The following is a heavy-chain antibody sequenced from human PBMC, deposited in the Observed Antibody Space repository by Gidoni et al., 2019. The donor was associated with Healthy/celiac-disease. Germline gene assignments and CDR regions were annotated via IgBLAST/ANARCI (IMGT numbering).Heavy chain of an antibody. V-gene: IGHV4-34*01. CDR1: GGSFSGYY. CDR2: INHSGST. CDR3: ASAKDDYGDYVPMYYFDY. Sequence: QVQLQQWGAGLLKPSETLSLTCAVYGGSFSGYYWSWIRQPPGKGLEWIGEINHSGSTNYNPSLKSRVTISVDTSKNQFSLKLSSVTAADTAVYYCASAKDDYGDYVPMYYFDYWGQGTLVTVSS. J-gene: IGHJ4*02. D-gene: IGHD4-17*01.